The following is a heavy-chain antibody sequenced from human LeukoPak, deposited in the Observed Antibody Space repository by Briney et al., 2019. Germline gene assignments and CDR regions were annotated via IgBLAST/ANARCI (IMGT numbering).Heavy chain of an antibody. J-gene: IGHJ5*02. Sequence: GGSLRLSCAASGFTFSSYAMSWVRQAPGKGLEWVSAISGSGGSTYYADSVKGRFTISRDNSKNTLYLQMNSLGAEDTAVYYCAKDRGSSWLNWFDPWGQGTLVTVSS. CDR3: AKDRGSSWLNWFDP. V-gene: IGHV3-23*01. CDR1: GFTFSSYA. D-gene: IGHD6-13*01. CDR2: ISGSGGST.